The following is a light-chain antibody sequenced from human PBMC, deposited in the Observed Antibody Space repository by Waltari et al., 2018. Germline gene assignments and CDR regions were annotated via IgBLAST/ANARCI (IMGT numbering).Light chain of an antibody. V-gene: IGKV3-20*01. CDR3: QQYSGSPLT. J-gene: IGKJ4*01. Sequence: EIVLTQSPGTLSLSPGERATLSCRASQTVHSNYLAWYQQKPGQAPRLLIHGESSRATGIPDRFSGSGSGTEFTLTINRLEPEDFAVYFCQQYSGSPLTFGGGTTVKIK. CDR1: QTVHSNY. CDR2: GES.